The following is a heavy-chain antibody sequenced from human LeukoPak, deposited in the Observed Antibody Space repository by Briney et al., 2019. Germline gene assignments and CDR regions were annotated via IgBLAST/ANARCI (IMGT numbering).Heavy chain of an antibody. V-gene: IGHV1-69*13. CDR3: ARAGSKGDSSGYPGAFDI. J-gene: IGHJ3*02. CDR2: IIPIFGTA. CDR1: GGTFSSYA. D-gene: IGHD3-22*01. Sequence: SVKVSCKASGGTFSSYAISWMRQAPGQGLEWMGGIIPIFGTANYAQKFQGRVTITADESTSTAYMELSSLRSEDTAVYYCARAGSKGDSSGYPGAFDIWGQGTMVTVSS.